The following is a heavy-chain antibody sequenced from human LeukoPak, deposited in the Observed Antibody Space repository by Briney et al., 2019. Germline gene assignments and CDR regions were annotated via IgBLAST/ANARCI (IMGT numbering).Heavy chain of an antibody. CDR1: GGSISSSSYY. CDR3: ARDRDYVWDV. CDR2: IYYSGST. J-gene: IGHJ6*04. V-gene: IGHV4-39*07. Sequence: PSETLSLTCTVSGGSISSSSYYWGWIRQPPGKGLEWIGSIYYSGSTYYNPSLKSRVTISVDTSKNQFSLKLSSVTAADTAVYYCARDRDYVWDVWGKGTTVTVSS.